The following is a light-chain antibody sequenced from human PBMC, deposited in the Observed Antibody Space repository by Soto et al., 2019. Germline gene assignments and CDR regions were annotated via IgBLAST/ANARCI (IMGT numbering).Light chain of an antibody. CDR3: QQSYSSPRMYT. Sequence: DIQMTQSPSSLSASVGDRVTITCRASQSVTSYLHWYQQKPGEAPKLLIFAASSLQSGVPLWFSGSGSGTDFTLTISSLQPEDFATYYCQQSYSSPRMYTFGQGTKLEIK. J-gene: IGKJ2*01. CDR2: AAS. V-gene: IGKV1-39*01. CDR1: QSVTSY.